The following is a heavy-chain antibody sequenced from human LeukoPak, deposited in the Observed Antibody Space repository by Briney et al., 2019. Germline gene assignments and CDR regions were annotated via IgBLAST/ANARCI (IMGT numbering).Heavy chain of an antibody. J-gene: IGHJ4*02. CDR3: ARGAYYDSSGYYLHFDY. CDR1: GYTFTSYG. CDR2: ISAYNGNT. D-gene: IGHD3-22*01. V-gene: IGHV1-18*01. Sequence: ASVKVSCKASGYTFTSYGISWVRQAPGQGLEWMGWISAYNGNTNYAQKLQGRVTMTTDTSTSTAYMELRSLRSDDTAVYYCARGAYYDSSGYYLHFDYWGQGTLVTVSS.